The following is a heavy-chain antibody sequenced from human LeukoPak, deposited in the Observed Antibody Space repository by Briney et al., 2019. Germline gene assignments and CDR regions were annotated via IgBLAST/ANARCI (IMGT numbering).Heavy chain of an antibody. J-gene: IGHJ4*02. CDR1: GFTFSTYS. Sequence: GGSLRLSCAASGFTFSTYSMNWVRQAPGKGLEWVSTISGRDGSTYYADSVKGRFTISRDNSKNTLYLQMNSLRVEDTAAYYCARVAIDGNCYQSDYWGQGTLVTVSS. CDR2: ISGRDGST. V-gene: IGHV3-23*01. D-gene: IGHD2-2*03. CDR3: ARVAIDGNCYQSDY.